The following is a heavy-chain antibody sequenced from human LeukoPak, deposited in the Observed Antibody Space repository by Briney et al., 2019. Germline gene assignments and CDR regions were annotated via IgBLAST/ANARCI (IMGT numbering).Heavy chain of an antibody. D-gene: IGHD6-13*01. V-gene: IGHV1-69*02. CDR1: GGTFTSYS. CDR2: IIPMLGIA. Sequence: SVKVSCKASGGTFTSYSISWVRHAPGQGLEWMGRIIPMLGIANYAHKFQGRVTITADKSTSTAYSELSSLRSEDTAVYYCASSGYSSSWEEGDAFDIWGQGTMVTVSS. J-gene: IGHJ3*02. CDR3: ASSGYSSSWEEGDAFDI.